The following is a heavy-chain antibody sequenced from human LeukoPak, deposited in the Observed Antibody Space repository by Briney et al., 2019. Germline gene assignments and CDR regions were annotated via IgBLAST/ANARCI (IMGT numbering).Heavy chain of an antibody. CDR2: IYYSGST. J-gene: IGHJ1*01. D-gene: IGHD2-21*02. CDR1: GGSISSSSYY. CDR3: ARHVVVTAIRSHEGYFQH. Sequence: SETLSLTCTVSGGSISSSSYYWGWIRQPPGKGLEWIGSIYYSGSTYYNPSLKSRVTISVDTSKNQFSLKLSSVTAADTAVYYCARHVVVTAIRSHEGYFQHWGQGTLVTVSS. V-gene: IGHV4-39*01.